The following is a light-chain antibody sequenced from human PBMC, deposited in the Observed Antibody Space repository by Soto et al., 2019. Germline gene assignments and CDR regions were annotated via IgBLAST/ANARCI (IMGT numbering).Light chain of an antibody. V-gene: IGKV1-5*01. J-gene: IGKJ4*01. CDR2: DVS. CDR1: QSVSNW. CDR3: QQRSNRPLT. Sequence: DIQMTQSPSTLSASVGERVTITCRASQSVSNWLAWYQQKPGKAPKLLIYDVSSLESGVPSRFSGSGSGTEFILTISSLQPDDFATYYCQQRSNRPLTFGGGTRVDIK.